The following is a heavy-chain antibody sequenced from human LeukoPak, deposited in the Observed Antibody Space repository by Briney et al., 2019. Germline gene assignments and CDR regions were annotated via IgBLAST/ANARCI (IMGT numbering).Heavy chain of an antibody. CDR1: GFTFSQYS. J-gene: IGHJ5*02. CDR3: ARDAGNSGYGCDL. CDR2: IGSSSET. D-gene: IGHD5-12*01. V-gene: IGHV3-48*01. Sequence: PGGSLRLSCAASGFTFSQYSMNWVRQAPGKGLEWVSHIGSSSETFYADSVKGRFTISRDNARNSLYLQMNNLRGEDTAIYYCARDAGNSGYGCDLWGQGTLVTVSS.